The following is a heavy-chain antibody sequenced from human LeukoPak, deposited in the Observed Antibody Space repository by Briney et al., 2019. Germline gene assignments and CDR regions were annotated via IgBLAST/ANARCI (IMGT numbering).Heavy chain of an antibody. CDR2: IHYPAST. J-gene: IGHJ2*01. CDR3: ARGSSDVYWYLDV. V-gene: IGHV4-59*02. D-gene: IGHD6-19*01. Sequence: SETLSLTCTVSGDSVSAFYWSWLRQSPGTGLELIGFIHYPASTAYNPSLKSRVTISLETSRNQLSLMLTSLTPADTAMYYCARGSSDVYWYLDVWGRGTLVTVSS. CDR1: GDSVSAFY.